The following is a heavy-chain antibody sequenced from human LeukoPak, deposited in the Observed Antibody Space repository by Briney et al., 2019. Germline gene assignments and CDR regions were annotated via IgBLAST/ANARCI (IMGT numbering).Heavy chain of an antibody. Sequence: PGGSLRLSCAASGFTFSSYAVSWVRQAPGKGLEWVSTIARSTYYAGSVEGRFTISRDNSKNTLYLQMNSPRADDTAVYYCAISVNSAQYSYGHWGQGTLVTVSS. V-gene: IGHV3-23*01. J-gene: IGHJ4*02. CDR3: AISVNSAQYSYGH. D-gene: IGHD2/OR15-2a*01. CDR1: GFTFSSYA. CDR2: IARST.